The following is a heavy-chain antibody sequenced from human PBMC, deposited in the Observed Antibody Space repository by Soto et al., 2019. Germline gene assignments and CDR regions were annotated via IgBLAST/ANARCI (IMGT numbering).Heavy chain of an antibody. CDR3: ARVRGYDSSCIDP. CDR2: IYYSGST. J-gene: IGHJ5*02. CDR1: GDSISSGRYY. D-gene: IGHD3-22*01. V-gene: IGHV4-31*03. Sequence: QVQLQESGPGLVKPSQTLSLTCTVLGDSISSGRYYWSWIRQHPGRGLEWIGHIYYSGSTYYNPSLKSRITISVDTSKNQFSLNLSSVTAADTAVYYCARVRGYDSSCIDPWGQGTLVTVSS.